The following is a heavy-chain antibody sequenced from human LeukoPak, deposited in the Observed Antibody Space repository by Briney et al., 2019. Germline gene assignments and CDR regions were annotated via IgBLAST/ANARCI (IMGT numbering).Heavy chain of an antibody. CDR1: GGSFSGYY. Sequence: SETLSLTCAVYGGSFSGYYWSWIRQPPGKGLEWIGEINHSGSTNYNPSLKSRVSISVDTSKNQFSLKLSSVTAADTAVYYCARVSVVPAAMEGAFDIWGQGTMVTVSS. CDR2: INHSGST. J-gene: IGHJ3*02. CDR3: ARVSVVPAAMEGAFDI. D-gene: IGHD2-2*01. V-gene: IGHV4-34*01.